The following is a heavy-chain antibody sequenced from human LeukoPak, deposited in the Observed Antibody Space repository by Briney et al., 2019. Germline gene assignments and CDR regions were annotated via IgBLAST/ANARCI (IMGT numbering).Heavy chain of an antibody. CDR3: ARAVYSSSALDY. CDR2: NYYSGIT. D-gene: IGHD6-13*01. V-gene: IGHV4-59*01. J-gene: IGHJ4*02. Sequence: PSETLSHTCSFSGTSINSYYWSWIRQPPGKGLEWIGYNYYSGITNYNPSLKSRVTISVDTSKNQFSLKLSSVTAADTAVYYCARAVYSSSALDYWGQGTLVTVSS. CDR1: GTSINSYY.